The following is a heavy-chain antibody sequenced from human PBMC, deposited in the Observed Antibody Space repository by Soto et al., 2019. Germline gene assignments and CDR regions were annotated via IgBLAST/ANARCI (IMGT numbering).Heavy chain of an antibody. V-gene: IGHV4-34*01. CDR2: VNHSGST. CDR3: ARGADYHPGV. J-gene: IGHJ6*02. CDR1: GGSFSGSY. Sequence: QVQLQQWGAGLLKPSETLSLTCAVYGGSFSGSYWTWIRQPPGKGLEWMGEVNHSGSTNYNPSLKSRVTISVDTSKNQFCLKRSSVTAADPAVYYWARGADYHPGVWGQGTTVTVSS. D-gene: IGHD5-12*01.